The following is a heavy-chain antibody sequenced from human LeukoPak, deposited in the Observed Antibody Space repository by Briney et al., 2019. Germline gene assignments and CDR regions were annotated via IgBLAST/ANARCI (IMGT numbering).Heavy chain of an antibody. CDR1: GGSISSSSYY. CDR3: ARDGDSSGYYVHFQH. J-gene: IGHJ1*01. V-gene: IGHV4-39*07. Sequence: PSETLSLTCTVSGGSISSSSYYWGWIRQPPGKGLEWIGSIYYSGSTYYNPSLKSRVTISVDRSKNQFSLKLSSVTAADTAVYYCARDGDSSGYYVHFQHWGQGTLVTVSS. D-gene: IGHD3-22*01. CDR2: IYYSGST.